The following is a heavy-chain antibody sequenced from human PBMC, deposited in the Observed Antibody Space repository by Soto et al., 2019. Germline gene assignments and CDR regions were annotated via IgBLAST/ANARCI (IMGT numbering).Heavy chain of an antibody. CDR2: IYYSGST. CDR1: CGSIISGGYY. V-gene: IGHV4-31*03. J-gene: IGHJ3*02. Sequence: SETLSLTCTFSCGSIISGGYYWSWIRQHPGKGLEWIGYIYYSGSTYYNPSLKSRVTISVDTSKNQFSLKLSSVTAADTAVYYCAGYDYYDSSGYYAFDIWGQGTMVTVSS. D-gene: IGHD3-22*01. CDR3: AGYDYYDSSGYYAFDI.